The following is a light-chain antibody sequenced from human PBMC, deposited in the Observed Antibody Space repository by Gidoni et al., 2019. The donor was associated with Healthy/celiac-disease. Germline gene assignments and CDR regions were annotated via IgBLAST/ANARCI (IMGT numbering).Light chain of an antibody. V-gene: IGKV1-5*03. Sequence: DIQMTQSPSTLSASVGDRVTITCRASQSISSWLAWYQQKPGKAPKLLIYKASSLESGVPSRFSGSGSGTEFTLTICSLQPDDFATYYCQQYNSYSHTFGQXTKLEIK. CDR1: QSISSW. CDR2: KAS. CDR3: QQYNSYSHT. J-gene: IGKJ2*01.